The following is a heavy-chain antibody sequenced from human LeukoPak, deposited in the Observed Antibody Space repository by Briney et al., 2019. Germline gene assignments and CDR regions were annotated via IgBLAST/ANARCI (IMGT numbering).Heavy chain of an antibody. CDR3: AKATGTSITAAGTLDF. J-gene: IGHJ4*02. D-gene: IGHD6-13*01. CDR1: GFTFSSYA. V-gene: IGHV3-23*01. CDR2: ISGSGVST. Sequence: PGGSLRLSCTASGFTFSSYAMSWARQAPGKGLEWVSAISGSGVSTYYPDSVKGRFTISRDNFKNTLYLQMNSLRAEDTAVFYCAKATGTSITAAGTLDFWGQGTLVTVSS.